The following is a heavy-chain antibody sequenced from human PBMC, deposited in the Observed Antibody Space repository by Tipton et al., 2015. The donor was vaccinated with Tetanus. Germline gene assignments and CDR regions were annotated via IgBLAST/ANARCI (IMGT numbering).Heavy chain of an antibody. J-gene: IGHJ5*02. D-gene: IGHD2-2*01. Sequence: TLSLTCTVSGVSISGYYWSWIRQPAGKGLEWIGRADRSGTTTYNPSLKGRVTMSLDTSKNQFSLKLTSVTAADTAMYYCARGSDIVVVPGVTRADGFDPWGQGTLVTVSS. CDR1: GVSISGYY. CDR3: ARGSDIVVVPGVTRADGFDP. V-gene: IGHV4-4*07. CDR2: ADRSGTT.